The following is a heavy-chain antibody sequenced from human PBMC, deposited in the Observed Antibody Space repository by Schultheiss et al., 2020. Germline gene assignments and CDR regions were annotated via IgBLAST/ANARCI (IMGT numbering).Heavy chain of an antibody. V-gene: IGHV4-34*01. CDR2: IYYSGST. Sequence: SETLSLTCAVYGRSFSGYYWSWIRQPPGKGLEWIGYIYYSGSTYYNPSLKSRVTISVDTSKNQFSLKLSSVTAADTAVYYCARDRSLVYWFDPWGQGTLVTVSS. J-gene: IGHJ5*02. CDR3: ARDRSLVYWFDP. CDR1: GRSFSGYY. D-gene: IGHD2-8*01.